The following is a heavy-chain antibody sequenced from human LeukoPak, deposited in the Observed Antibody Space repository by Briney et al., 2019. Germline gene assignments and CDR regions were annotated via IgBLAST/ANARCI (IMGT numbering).Heavy chain of an antibody. Sequence: PGGSLRLSCAASGFIVSRYWMSWVRQAPGKGLEWVADIKEDGSEKHCVDSVKGRFTISRDNAENSLYLQMNSLSAEDTAIYYCARDLGVCSGGTCYSVDDYWGQGTLVTVSS. CDR3: ARDLGVCSGGTCYSVDDY. V-gene: IGHV3-7*01. CDR1: GFIVSRYW. CDR2: IKEDGSEK. D-gene: IGHD2-15*01. J-gene: IGHJ4*02.